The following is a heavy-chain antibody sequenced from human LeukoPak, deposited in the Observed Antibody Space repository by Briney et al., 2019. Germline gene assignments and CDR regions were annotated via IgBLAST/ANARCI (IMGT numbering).Heavy chain of an antibody. CDR3: ARDRTYYDTSGYGL. D-gene: IGHD3-22*01. CDR2: ISFSSDTI. Sequence: HPGGSLRLSCAASGFTFSSYSINWVRQAPGKGLEWVSYISFSSDTIYYADSVKGRFTISRDNAKNSLYLQMNSLRAEDTAVYYCARDRTYYDTSGYGLWGQGTLVTVSS. J-gene: IGHJ4*02. V-gene: IGHV3-48*01. CDR1: GFTFSSYS.